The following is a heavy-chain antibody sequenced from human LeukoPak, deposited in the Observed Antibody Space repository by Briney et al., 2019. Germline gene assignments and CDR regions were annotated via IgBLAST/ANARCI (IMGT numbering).Heavy chain of an antibody. CDR3: ARGGKYHFDY. CDR2: IKEEGSEK. V-gene: IGHV3-7*01. J-gene: IGHJ4*02. Sequence: GGSLRLSCAASGFTFSSYWMSWVRQAPGKGLEWVADIKEEGSEKYYVDSVKGRFIISRDNAKNSLYLQMDSLRAEDTAVYYCARGGKYHFDYWGQGTLVTVSS. CDR1: GFTFSSYW. D-gene: IGHD1-26*01.